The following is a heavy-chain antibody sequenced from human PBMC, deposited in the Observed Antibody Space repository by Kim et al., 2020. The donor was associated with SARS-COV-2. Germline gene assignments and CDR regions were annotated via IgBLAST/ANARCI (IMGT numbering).Heavy chain of an antibody. V-gene: IGHV3-9*01. J-gene: IGHJ6*02. CDR3: AKDMRSSWSGYIPPYYYYGMGL. CDR1: GFTFDDYA. Sequence: GGSLRLSCAASGFTFDDYAMHWVRQAPGKGLEWVSGISWNSGSIGYADSVKGRFTISRDNAKNSLYLQMNSLRAEDTALYYCAKDMRSSWSGYIPPYYYYGMGLWGQGTTVTLSS. CDR2: ISWNSGSI. D-gene: IGHD3-3*01.